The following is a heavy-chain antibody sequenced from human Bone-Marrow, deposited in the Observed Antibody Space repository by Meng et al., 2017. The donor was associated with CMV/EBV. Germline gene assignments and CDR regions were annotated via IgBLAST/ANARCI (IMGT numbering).Heavy chain of an antibody. CDR3: ARAYYYDSSGYYHGAFDI. CDR2: IYSGGST. J-gene: IGHJ3*02. D-gene: IGHD3-22*01. V-gene: IGHV3-66*02. CDR1: GFTVSSNY. Sequence: GGSLRLSCAVSGFTVSSNYMSWVRQAPGKGLEWVSVIYSGGSTYYADSVKGRFTISRDNSKNTLYLQMNSLRAEDTAVYYCARAYYYDSSGYYHGAFDIWGQGPMVTVSS.